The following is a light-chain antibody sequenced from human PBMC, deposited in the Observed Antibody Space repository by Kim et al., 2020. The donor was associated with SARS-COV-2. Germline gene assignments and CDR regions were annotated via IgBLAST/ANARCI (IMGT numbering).Light chain of an antibody. V-gene: IGLV6-57*02. J-gene: IGLJ3*02. CDR1: GGSIDRNY. Sequence: KTVTISCTGSGGSIDRNYVQWYQQRPGSVPTPVIYEDNQRPSGVPDRFSCSIDRSSNSASLTISGLNTEDEADYYCQSYDSSALWVFGGGTQLTVL. CDR2: EDN. CDR3: QSYDSSALWV.